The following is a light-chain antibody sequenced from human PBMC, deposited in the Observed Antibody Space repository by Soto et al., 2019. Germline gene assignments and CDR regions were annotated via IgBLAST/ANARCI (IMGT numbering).Light chain of an antibody. J-gene: IGLJ1*01. CDR2: EVT. Sequence: QSVLTQPASVSGSPGQSITISCTGTSSDVGGYNFVSWYQQHPGKAPKLIIYEVTHRPSGVSNRFSGSKSGNTASLTISGLQAEDEADYYCGSYTASNILEVFGTGTKVTVL. V-gene: IGLV2-14*01. CDR1: SSDVGGYNF. CDR3: GSYTASNILEV.